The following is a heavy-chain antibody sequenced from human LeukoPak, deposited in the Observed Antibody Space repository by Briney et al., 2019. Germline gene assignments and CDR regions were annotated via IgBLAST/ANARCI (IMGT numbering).Heavy chain of an antibody. J-gene: IGHJ4*02. V-gene: IGHV3-30*02. D-gene: IGHD4-11*01. CDR2: IRYDGSNK. CDR3: AKDQDYLFRGLLVGVDY. CDR1: GFTFSSYG. Sequence: QPGGSLRLSCAASGFTFSSYGMHWVRQAPGKGLEWVAFIRYDGSNKYYADSVKGRFTISRDNSKNTLYLQMNSLRAEDTAVYYCAKDQDYLFRGLLVGVDYWGQGTLVTVSS.